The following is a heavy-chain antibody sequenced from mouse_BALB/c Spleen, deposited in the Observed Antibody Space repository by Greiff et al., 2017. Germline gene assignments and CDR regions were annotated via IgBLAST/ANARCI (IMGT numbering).Heavy chain of an antibody. Sequence: EVKLVESGGGLVQPGGSRKLSCAASGFTFSSFGMHWVRQAPEKGLEWVAYISSGSSTIYYADTVKGRFTISRDNPKNTLFLQMTSLRSEDTAMYYCARSVRQGYFDVWGAGTTVTVSS. CDR2: ISSGSSTI. V-gene: IGHV5-17*02. J-gene: IGHJ1*01. D-gene: IGHD2-14*01. CDR1: GFTFSSFG. CDR3: ARSVRQGYFDV.